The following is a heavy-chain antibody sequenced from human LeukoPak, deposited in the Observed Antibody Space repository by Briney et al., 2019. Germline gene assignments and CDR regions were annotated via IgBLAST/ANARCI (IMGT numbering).Heavy chain of an antibody. CDR3: AKDFVPRGGSYFPGFDY. D-gene: IGHD1-26*01. J-gene: IGHJ4*02. CDR2: ISNSGDRT. CDR1: GFTFSSYA. V-gene: IGHV3-23*01. Sequence: GGSLRLSCAASGFTFSSYAMNWVRQAPGKGLEWVSTISNSGDRTYYADSVKGRFTISRDNSKNTLCLQMNSVRTEDTAVYYCAKDFVPRGGSYFPGFDYWGQGTLVIVSS.